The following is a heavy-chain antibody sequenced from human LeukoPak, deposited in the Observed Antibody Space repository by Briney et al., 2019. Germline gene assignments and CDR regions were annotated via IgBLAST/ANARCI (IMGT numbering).Heavy chain of an antibody. CDR1: GFTFGQYA. CDR2: IAWNGGYT. CDR3: ARERRGFYIEV. J-gene: IGHJ6*03. Sequence: QPGGSLRLSCAASGFTFGQYAMQWLRQAPGKGLEWVSLIAWNGGYTWYADSVKGRFTISRYNSRNSLSLQMNSLRPEDTALYYCARERRGFYIEVWGKGTRVTVSS. V-gene: IGHV3-43D*04. D-gene: IGHD3-10*01.